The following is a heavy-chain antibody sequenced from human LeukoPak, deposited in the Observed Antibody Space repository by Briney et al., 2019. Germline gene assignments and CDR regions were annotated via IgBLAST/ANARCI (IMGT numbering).Heavy chain of an antibody. V-gene: IGHV4-39*01. D-gene: IGHD4/OR15-4a*01. CDR1: GGSISSSSYY. CDR3: ARHIKGKKGDYGVDY. Sequence: SETLSLTCTVSGGSISSSSYYWGWIRQPPGKGLEWIGSIYYSGSTYYNPSLKSRVTISVDTSKNQFSLKLSSVTAADTAVYYCARHIKGKKGDYGVDYWGQGTLVTVSS. J-gene: IGHJ4*02. CDR2: IYYSGST.